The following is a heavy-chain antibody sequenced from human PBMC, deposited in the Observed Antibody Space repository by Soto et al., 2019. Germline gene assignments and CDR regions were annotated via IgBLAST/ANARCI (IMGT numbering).Heavy chain of an antibody. CDR3: AKDPYDYIWGSYPNWFDP. CDR1: GFTFSSYA. V-gene: IGHV3-23*01. J-gene: IGHJ5*02. D-gene: IGHD3-16*01. Sequence: GSLRLSCAASGFTFSSYAMSWVRQAPGKGLEWVSAISGSGGSTYYADSVKGRFTISRDNSKNTLYLQMNSLRAEDTAVYYCAKDPYDYIWGSYPNWFDPWGQGTLVTVSS. CDR2: ISGSGGST.